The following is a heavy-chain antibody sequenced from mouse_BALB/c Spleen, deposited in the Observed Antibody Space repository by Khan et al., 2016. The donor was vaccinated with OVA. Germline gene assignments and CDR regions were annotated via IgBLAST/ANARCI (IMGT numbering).Heavy chain of an antibody. CDR1: GYSITSGYG. Sequence: EVKLEVSGPGLVKPSQSLSLTCTVTGYSITSGYGWNWIRQFPGNKLEWMGYISYSGSTNYNPSLKSRISITRDTSKNQFFLQLNSVTTEDTATYYCVRTARIKYWGQGTTLTVSS. CDR2: ISYSGST. V-gene: IGHV3-2*02. D-gene: IGHD1-2*01. CDR3: VRTARIKY. J-gene: IGHJ2*01.